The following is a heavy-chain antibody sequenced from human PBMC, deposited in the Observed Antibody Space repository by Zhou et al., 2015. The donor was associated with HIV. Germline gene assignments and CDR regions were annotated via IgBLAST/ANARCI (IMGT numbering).Heavy chain of an antibody. V-gene: IGHV3-11*01. CDR2: ISKSGDTI. CDR1: GFTFSNAW. Sequence: VQLVESGGGLVKPGGSLRLSCAASGFTFSNAWMSWVRQAPGKGLEWVSYISKSGDTIFYTDSVKGRFTISRDNAKNSLYLQMNSLRVEDTAVYYCVRYRSNYLDYWGQGTLVTVSS. CDR3: VRYRSNYLDY. D-gene: IGHD6-19*01. J-gene: IGHJ4*02.